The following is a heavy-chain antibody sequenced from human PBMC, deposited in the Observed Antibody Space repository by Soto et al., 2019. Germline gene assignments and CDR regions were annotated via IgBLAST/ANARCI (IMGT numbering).Heavy chain of an antibody. CDR3: AKDRGYSSSFVPSLKIDY. J-gene: IGHJ4*02. CDR1: GGSFSGYY. CDR2: INHSGST. Sequence: SETLSLSCAVCGGSFSGYYWSWIRQPPGKGLEWIGEINHSGSTNYNPSLKSRVTISVDTSKNQFSLKLSSVTAADTAVYYCAKDRGYSSSFVPSLKIDYWGQGTLVTVS. V-gene: IGHV4-34*01. D-gene: IGHD6-6*01.